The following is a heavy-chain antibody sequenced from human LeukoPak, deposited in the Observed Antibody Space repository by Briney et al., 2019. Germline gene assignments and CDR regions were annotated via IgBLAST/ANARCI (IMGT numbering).Heavy chain of an antibody. CDR2: INHSGST. D-gene: IGHD3-9*01. CDR1: GGSFSGYY. CDR3: AREELYYDILTGYSQYYFDY. V-gene: IGHV4-34*01. Sequence: PSETLSLTCAVYGGSFSGYYWSWIRQPPGKGLEWIGEINHSGSTNYNPSLKSRVTISVDTPKNQFSLKLSSVTAADTAVYYCAREELYYDILTGYSQYYFDYWGQGTLVTVSS. J-gene: IGHJ4*02.